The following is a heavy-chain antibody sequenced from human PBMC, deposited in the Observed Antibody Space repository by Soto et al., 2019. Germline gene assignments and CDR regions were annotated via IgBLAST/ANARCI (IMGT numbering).Heavy chain of an antibody. CDR3: AKDGASSSGENGMDV. J-gene: IGHJ6*02. CDR2: ITTSGDYI. CDR1: GFTFSSYS. V-gene: IGHV3-21*01. Sequence: PGGSLRLSCAASGFTFSSYSMNWVRQAPGKGLEWVSSITTSGDYIQYADSEKGRFTISRDDAKNSLYLQMNSLRAEDTAVYYCAKDGASSSGENGMDVWGQGTTVTVSS. D-gene: IGHD6-6*01.